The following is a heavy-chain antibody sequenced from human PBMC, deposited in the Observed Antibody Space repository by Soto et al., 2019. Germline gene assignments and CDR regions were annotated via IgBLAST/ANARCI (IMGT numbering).Heavy chain of an antibody. D-gene: IGHD3-10*01. Sequence: EVQLVETGGGLIQPGGSLRLPCAASGLIVSTTYMNWVRQAPGKGLEWVSVLYSGGSTHYAGSVKGRFIISRDNSKNTLYLQMNSLRAEDTAVYYCARDRPGDEGDAFDIWGHGTLVTVSS. V-gene: IGHV3-53*02. CDR3: ARDRPGDEGDAFDI. J-gene: IGHJ3*02. CDR1: GLIVSTTY. CDR2: LYSGGST.